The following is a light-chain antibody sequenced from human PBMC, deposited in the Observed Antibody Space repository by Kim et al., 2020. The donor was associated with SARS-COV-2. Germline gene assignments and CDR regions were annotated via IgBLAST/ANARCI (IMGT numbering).Light chain of an antibody. J-gene: IGKJ5*01. V-gene: IGKV1-33*01. CDR2: DAS. Sequence: SASVGDRVTITCQASQDISNYLNWYQQKPGKAPKLLIYDASNVETGVPSRFSGSGAGTDFTFTSSSLQPEDIATYYCQQYDNLITFGQGTRLEIK. CDR1: QDISNY. CDR3: QQYDNLIT.